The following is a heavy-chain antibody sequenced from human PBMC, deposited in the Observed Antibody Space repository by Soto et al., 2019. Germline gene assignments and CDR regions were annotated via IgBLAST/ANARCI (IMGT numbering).Heavy chain of an antibody. Sequence: LGESLKISCKGSGYSFTSYWINWVRQMPGKGLEWMGRIDPSDSYTNYRPSFQGHVTFSADKSISTAYLQWSSLKASDTAMYYCARRQEYSSSHAMDVWGQGTTVTVSS. CDR2: IDPSDSYT. V-gene: IGHV5-10-1*01. CDR3: ARRQEYSSSHAMDV. CDR1: GYSFTSYW. J-gene: IGHJ6*02. D-gene: IGHD6-6*01.